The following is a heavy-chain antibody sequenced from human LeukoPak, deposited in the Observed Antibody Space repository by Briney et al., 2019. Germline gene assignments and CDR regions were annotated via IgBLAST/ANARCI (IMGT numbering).Heavy chain of an antibody. CDR3: AKLEMGVTRGGDY. CDR2: ISGSGGSP. D-gene: IGHD1-26*01. V-gene: IGHV3-23*01. CDR1: GFTFSSYA. J-gene: IGHJ4*02. Sequence: GGSLRLSCAASGFTFSSYAMSWVRQAPGKGLEWVSAISGSGGSPYSADSVKGRFTISRDNSKNTLYLQMNSLRAEDTAVYYCAKLEMGVTRGGDYWGQGTLVTVSS.